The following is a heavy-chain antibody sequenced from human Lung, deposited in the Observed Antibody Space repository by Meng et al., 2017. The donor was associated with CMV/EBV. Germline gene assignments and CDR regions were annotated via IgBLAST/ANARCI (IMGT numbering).Heavy chain of an antibody. CDR3: AGYTSSSYGMGD. Sequence: GESXKISCEASGFTFRSYNMNWVRQAPGKGLEWVSYISFSSSIIYYADSVKGRFTISRDNARDSLYLQMNSLRAEDTAVYYCAGYTSSSYGMGDWGQGPPVTVSS. CDR1: GFTFRSYN. V-gene: IGHV3-48*04. D-gene: IGHD3-16*02. CDR2: ISFSSSII. J-gene: IGHJ6*02.